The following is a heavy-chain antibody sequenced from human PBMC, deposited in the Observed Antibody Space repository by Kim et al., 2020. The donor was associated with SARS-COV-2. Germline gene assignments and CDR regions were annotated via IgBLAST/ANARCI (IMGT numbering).Heavy chain of an antibody. CDR1: GYTFTNYG. CDR3: ARSIAVAGTSRDFQH. V-gene: IGHV1-18*04. CDR2: ISAYNGNT. Sequence: ASVKVSCKASGYTFTNYGISWVRQAPGQGLEWMGWISAYNGNTNYAQKLQGRVTMTTDTSTSTAYMELRSLRSDDTAVYYCARSIAVAGTSRDFQHWGQGTLVTLSS. D-gene: IGHD6-19*01. J-gene: IGHJ1*01.